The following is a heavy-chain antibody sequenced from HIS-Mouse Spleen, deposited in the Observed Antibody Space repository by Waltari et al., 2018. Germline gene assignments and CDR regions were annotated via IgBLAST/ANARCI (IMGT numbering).Heavy chain of an antibody. D-gene: IGHD6-13*01. CDR3: AREGGYSSSFDAFDI. CDR2: INHSGST. CDR1: GGSFSGYY. Sequence: QVQLQQWGAGLLKPSETLSLTCAVYGGSFSGYYWSWIRQPPGKGLEWIGEINHSGSTNYNPSRKSRVTISVDTSKTQFSLKLSSVTAADTAVYYCAREGGYSSSFDAFDIWGQGTMVTVSS. J-gene: IGHJ3*02. V-gene: IGHV4-34*01.